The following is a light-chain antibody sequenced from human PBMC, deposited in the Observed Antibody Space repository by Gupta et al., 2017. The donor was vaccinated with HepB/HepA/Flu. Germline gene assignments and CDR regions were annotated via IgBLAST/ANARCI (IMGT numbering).Light chain of an antibody. CDR3: CSYAGNNIHV. Sequence: QSGLTQSRSVSASPGQSVTTSCTGTTNDIGLYDYISWYQQRPGEVPRLILYDVSKRPTGISERFSGSKSGNAASLTISALQPDDEGDYFCCSYAGNNIHVFGSGTAVTVL. CDR1: TNDIGLYDY. J-gene: IGLJ1*01. CDR2: DVS. V-gene: IGLV2-11*01.